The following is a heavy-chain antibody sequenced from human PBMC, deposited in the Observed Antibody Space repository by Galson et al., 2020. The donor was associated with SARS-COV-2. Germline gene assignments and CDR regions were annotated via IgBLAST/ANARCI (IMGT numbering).Heavy chain of an antibody. CDR1: GYSFTGYY. D-gene: IGHD3-22*01. Sequence: GESLKISCKASGYSFTGYYFHWVRQAPGQGLEWLGWMNPKSGATIYAQRFHGRVTMTSDTSIRTAYMELSRLTSDDTALYYCARGNRYYADLWGQGTLVTVSS. J-gene: IGHJ4*02. CDR3: ARGNRYYADL. V-gene: IGHV1-2*02. CDR2: MNPKSGAT.